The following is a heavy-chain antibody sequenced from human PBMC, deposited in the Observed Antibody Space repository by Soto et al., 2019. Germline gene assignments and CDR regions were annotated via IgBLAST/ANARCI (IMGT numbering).Heavy chain of an antibody. D-gene: IGHD3-16*01. CDR2: ISYNGRNK. J-gene: IGHJ4*02. V-gene: IGHV3-30*04. CDR3: ARQAKIGDRSQFYFDS. Sequence: GGALTISYAPSGCTLCIYAMHWVRQAPGKGLEWVAVISYNGRNKHYVDSVKGLFTISRDNSQDTLYLQMDSLRPDDTAVYYCARQAKIGDRSQFYFDSWGQGTLVTVSS. CDR1: GCTLCIYA.